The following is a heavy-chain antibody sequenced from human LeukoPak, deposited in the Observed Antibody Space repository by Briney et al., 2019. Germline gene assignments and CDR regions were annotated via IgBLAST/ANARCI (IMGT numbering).Heavy chain of an antibody. Sequence: GGSLRLSCAASGFTFRSYDMSWVRQAPGKGLEWVSGISGSGGSSTCYEDSVKGRFTISRDNSKNTLYLQMNSLRAEDTAVYYCAKAIAVVGTQGIDHWGQGTLVTVSS. CDR3: AKAIAVVGTQGIDH. D-gene: IGHD6-13*01. CDR2: ISGSGGSST. J-gene: IGHJ4*02. V-gene: IGHV3-23*01. CDR1: GFTFRSYD.